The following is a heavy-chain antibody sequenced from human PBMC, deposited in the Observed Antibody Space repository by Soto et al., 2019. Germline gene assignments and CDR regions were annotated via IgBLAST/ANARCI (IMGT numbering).Heavy chain of an antibody. CDR1: GYTFTNHG. J-gene: IGHJ3*02. CDR2: INPYNANT. Sequence: QVQLVQSGTEVKKPGASVKVSCQTSGYTFTNHGINWVRQAPGQGLEWIGWINPYNANTNYSQKLQGRGTMATVTSSIPAYMDPKPLRPAGLAVQFLWVDGIGGNLGDAFEIWGQGTVVTVSS. D-gene: IGHD3-16*01. V-gene: IGHV1-18*03. CDR3: WVDGIGGNLGDAFEI.